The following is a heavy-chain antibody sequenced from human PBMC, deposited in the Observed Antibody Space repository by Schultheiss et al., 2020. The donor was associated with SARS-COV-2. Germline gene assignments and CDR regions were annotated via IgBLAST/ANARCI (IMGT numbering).Heavy chain of an antibody. CDR2: IYYSGST. Sequence: SETLSLTCAVYGGSFSGYYWSWIRQPPGKGLEWIGYIYYSGSTNYNPSLKSRVTISVDTSKNQFSLKLSSVTAADTAVYYCARRWEGYDFWSGYYTHNGWFDPWGQGTLVTVSS. CDR1: GGSFSGYY. CDR3: ARRWEGYDFWSGYYTHNGWFDP. D-gene: IGHD3-3*01. J-gene: IGHJ5*02. V-gene: IGHV4-59*08.